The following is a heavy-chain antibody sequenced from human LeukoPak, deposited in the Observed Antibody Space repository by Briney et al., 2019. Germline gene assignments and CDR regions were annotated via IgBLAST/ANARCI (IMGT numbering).Heavy chain of an antibody. CDR3: TQGSGYYFDY. V-gene: IGHV3-21*03. D-gene: IGHD3-22*01. J-gene: IGHJ4*02. Sequence: GGSLRLSCAASGFTFSSYSMNWVRQAPGKGLEWVSSISSSSSYIYYADSVKGRFTISRDNAKNSLYLQMDSLTSEDTAVYYCTQGSGYYFDYWGQGTLVTVSS. CDR1: GFTFSSYS. CDR2: ISSSSSYI.